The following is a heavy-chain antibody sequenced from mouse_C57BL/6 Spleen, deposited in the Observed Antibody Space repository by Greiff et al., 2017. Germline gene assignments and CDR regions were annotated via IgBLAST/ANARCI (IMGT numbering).Heavy chain of an antibody. Sequence: VKLQESGAELARPGASVKLSCKASGYTFTSYGISWVKQRTGQGLEWIGEIYPRSGNTYYNEKFKGKATLTADKSSSTAYMELRSLTSEDSAVYFCARLGGSSPYDAMDYWGQGTSVTVSS. CDR1: GYTFTSYG. J-gene: IGHJ4*01. V-gene: IGHV1-81*01. CDR3: ARLGGSSPYDAMDY. CDR2: IYPRSGNT. D-gene: IGHD1-1*01.